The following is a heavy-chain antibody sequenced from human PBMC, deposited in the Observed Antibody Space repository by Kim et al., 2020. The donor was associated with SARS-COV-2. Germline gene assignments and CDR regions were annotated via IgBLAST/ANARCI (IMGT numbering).Heavy chain of an antibody. CDR2: TGGRTATI. CDR3: ASGQWGV. V-gene: IGHV3-48*02. D-gene: IGHD3-10*01. Sequence: GGSLRLSCAVSGFTFSIYNINWVRQAPGKGLEWVAHTGGRTATINYADSVKGRFTVSRDNAKNSVYLQMNSLTDEDTAMYYCASGQWGVWGQGTLVTVSS. CDR1: GFTFSIYN. J-gene: IGHJ4*02.